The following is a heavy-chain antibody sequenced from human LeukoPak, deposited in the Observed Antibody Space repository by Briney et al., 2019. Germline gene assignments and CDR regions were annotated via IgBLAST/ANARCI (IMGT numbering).Heavy chain of an antibody. CDR2: IKQDGSEK. J-gene: IGHJ6*03. CDR3: ARGTSGWYYMDV. Sequence: GGSLSLSGAAPGFTFSSYWITWVRQAPGKGLEGVANIKQDGSEKYYVDSVKGRFTISRDNAKNSLYLQMNSLRAEDTAVYYCARGTSGWYYMDVWGKGTTVTVSS. CDR1: GFTFSSYW. V-gene: IGHV3-7*01. D-gene: IGHD6-19*01.